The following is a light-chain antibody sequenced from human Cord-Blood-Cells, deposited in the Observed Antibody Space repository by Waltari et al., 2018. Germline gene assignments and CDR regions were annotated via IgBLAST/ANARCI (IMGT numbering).Light chain of an antibody. V-gene: IGLV2-14*01. CDR3: SSYTSSSTLVV. J-gene: IGLJ2*01. Sequence: QSALTQPASVSGSPGQSITISCTGTSSDVGGYNSVSWYQQPPGKAPKLMIYYVSNRPSGVSNRFSGSKSGNTASLTISGLQAEDEADYYCSSYTSSSTLVVFGGGTKLTVL. CDR1: SSDVGGYNS. CDR2: YVS.